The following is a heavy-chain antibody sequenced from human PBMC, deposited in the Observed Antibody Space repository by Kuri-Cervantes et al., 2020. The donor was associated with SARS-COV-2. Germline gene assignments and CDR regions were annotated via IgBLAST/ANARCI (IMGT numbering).Heavy chain of an antibody. CDR3: ARDADSSGYSLLGSSFDY. V-gene: IGHV3-69-1*01. CDR2: ISSSSTI. D-gene: IGHD3-22*01. J-gene: IGHJ4*02. CDR1: GFTFSDYY. Sequence: GESLKISCAASGFTFSDYYMNWVRQAPGKGLEWVSSISSSSTIYYADSVKGRFTISRDNSKNTLYLQMNSLRAEDTAVYYCARDADSSGYSLLGSSFDYWGQGTLVTVSS.